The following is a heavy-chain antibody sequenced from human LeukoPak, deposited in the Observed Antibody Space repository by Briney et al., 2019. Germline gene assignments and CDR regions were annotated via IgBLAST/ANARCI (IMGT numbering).Heavy chain of an antibody. CDR1: GFTFSNYW. CDR3: AREISNWYPTEGRFDP. V-gene: IGHV3-7*01. CDR2: IKQDGSEK. D-gene: IGHD6-13*01. J-gene: IGHJ5*02. Sequence: PGGSLRLSCAPSGFTFSNYWMTWVRQAPGKGLEWVANIKQDGSEKYYVDSVEGRFTISRDNAKNSLYLQMNSLRAEDTAVYYCAREISNWYPTEGRFDPWCQGTPVIISS.